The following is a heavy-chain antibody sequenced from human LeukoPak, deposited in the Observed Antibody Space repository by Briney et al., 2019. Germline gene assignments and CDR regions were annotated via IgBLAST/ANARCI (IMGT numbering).Heavy chain of an antibody. V-gene: IGHV5-51*01. CDR2: IYPGDSDT. J-gene: IGHJ5*02. CDR1: GYSLTSYW. D-gene: IGHD3-9*01. CDR3: ARDPIPYYDILTGSDWGWFDP. Sequence: HGESLKISCKGSGYSLTSYWIGWVRQMPGKGLEWMGIIYPGDSDTRYSPSFQGQVTISADKSISTAYLQWSSLKASDTAMYYCARDPIPYYDILTGSDWGWFDPWGQGTLVTVSS.